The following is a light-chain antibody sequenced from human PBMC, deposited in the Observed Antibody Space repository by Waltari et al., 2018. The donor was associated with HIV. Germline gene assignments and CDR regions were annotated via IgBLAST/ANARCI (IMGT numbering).Light chain of an antibody. J-gene: IGKJ2*01. Sequence: EIVMTQSPPTLSVSPGQSVTLSCRASQSISAKVAWYQQRPRQAPRLLIYEAATRPTGIPARFSGSGSGTEFTLTISSLQSEDFATYFCQQYDSGPRGITFGQGTMLEIK. V-gene: IGKV3-15*01. CDR2: EAA. CDR1: QSISAK. CDR3: QQYDSGPRGIT.